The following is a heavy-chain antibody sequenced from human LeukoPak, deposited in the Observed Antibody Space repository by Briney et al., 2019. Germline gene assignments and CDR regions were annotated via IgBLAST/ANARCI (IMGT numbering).Heavy chain of an antibody. Sequence: GGSLRLSCAASGFTFSSYDMHWVRQATGKGLEWVSAIGTAGDTYYPGSVKGRFTISRENAENSLYLQMNSLRAGDTAVYYCARVHPSGRHDAFDIWGQGTMVTVSS. J-gene: IGHJ3*02. D-gene: IGHD3-10*01. CDR2: IGTAGDT. CDR1: GFTFSSYD. CDR3: ARVHPSGRHDAFDI. V-gene: IGHV3-13*01.